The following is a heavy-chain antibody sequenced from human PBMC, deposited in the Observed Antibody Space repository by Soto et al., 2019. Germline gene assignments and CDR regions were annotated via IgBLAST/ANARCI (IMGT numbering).Heavy chain of an antibody. CDR2: IYPGDSET. Sequence: GESLKISCKVSGYNFTTFWIGWVRQVPGKGLEWMGIIYPGDSETKYSPDFEGQVTISADRSTNTAYLQWRSLRASDTATYYCARLGFPGAIYFDSWGLGTLVTVSS. V-gene: IGHV5-51*01. CDR3: ARLGFPGAIYFDS. CDR1: GYNFTTFW. J-gene: IGHJ4*02.